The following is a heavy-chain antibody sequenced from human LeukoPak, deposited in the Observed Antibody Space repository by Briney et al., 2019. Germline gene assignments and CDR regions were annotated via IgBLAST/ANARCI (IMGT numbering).Heavy chain of an antibody. D-gene: IGHD5-18*01. CDR3: AREGMAVVVTANDAFDI. Sequence: SETLSLTCTVSGGSISSYYWSWIRQPAGKGLEWIGRIYTSGSTNYNPSLKGRVTMSVDTSKNQFSLKLSSVTAADTAVYYCAREGMAVVVTANDAFDIWGQGTMVTVSS. CDR2: IYTSGST. J-gene: IGHJ3*02. V-gene: IGHV4-4*07. CDR1: GGSISSYY.